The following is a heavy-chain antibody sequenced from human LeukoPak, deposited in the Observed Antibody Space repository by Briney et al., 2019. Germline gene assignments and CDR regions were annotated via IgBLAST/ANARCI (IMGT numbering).Heavy chain of an antibody. CDR2: ISSSGSTI. Sequence: GGSLRLSCAASGFTFSSYEMNWVRQAPEKGLEWVSYISSSGSTIYYADSVKGRFTISRDNAKNSLYLQMNSLRAEDTAVYYCARVLSDYDFWSGYRPSSSDYWGQGTLVTVSS. CDR3: ARVLSDYDFWSGYRPSSSDY. J-gene: IGHJ4*02. CDR1: GFTFSSYE. D-gene: IGHD3-3*01. V-gene: IGHV3-48*03.